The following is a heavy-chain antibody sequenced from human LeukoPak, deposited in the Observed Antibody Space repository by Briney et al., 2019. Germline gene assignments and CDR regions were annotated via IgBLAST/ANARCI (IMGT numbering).Heavy chain of an antibody. V-gene: IGHV1-2*02. CDR1: GYTFTGYY. Sequence: ASVKVSCKASGYTFTGYYMFWVRQAPGQGLEWMGWINPNSGDTNYAQKFQGRVTMTRDTSINTAYMELSRLRFDDTAVYYCARVWSTVTSGYNWFDPWGQGTLVTVSS. J-gene: IGHJ5*02. CDR3: ARVWSTVTSGYNWFDP. D-gene: IGHD4-17*01. CDR2: INPNSGDT.